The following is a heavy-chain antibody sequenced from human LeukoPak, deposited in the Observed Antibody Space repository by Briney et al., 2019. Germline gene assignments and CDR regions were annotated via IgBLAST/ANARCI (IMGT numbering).Heavy chain of an antibody. CDR3: ARGTLNTIFGVVPQGFDP. CDR1: GGSISSGSYY. V-gene: IGHV4-61*02. D-gene: IGHD3-3*01. Sequence: PSETLSLTCTVSGGSISSGSYYWSWIRQPAGKGLEWIGRIYTSGSTNYNPSLKSRVAISVDTSKNQFSLKLSSVTAADTAVYYCARGTLNTIFGVVPQGFDPWGQGTLVTVSS. CDR2: IYTSGST. J-gene: IGHJ5*02.